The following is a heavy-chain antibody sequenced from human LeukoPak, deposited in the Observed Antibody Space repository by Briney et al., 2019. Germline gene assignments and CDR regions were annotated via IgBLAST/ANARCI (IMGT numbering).Heavy chain of an antibody. CDR1: GGSISSGGYS. CDR3: ARGDRVGANWFDP. CDR2: IYHSVST. V-gene: IGHV4-30-2*01. J-gene: IGHJ5*02. Sequence: KTSETLSLTCAVSGGSISSGGYSWSWIRQPPGKGLEWIGYIYHSVSTYYNPSLKSRVTISLDRSKNEFSLKLSSVTAADTAVYYCARGDRVGANWFDPWGQGTLVTVSS. D-gene: IGHD2-2*01.